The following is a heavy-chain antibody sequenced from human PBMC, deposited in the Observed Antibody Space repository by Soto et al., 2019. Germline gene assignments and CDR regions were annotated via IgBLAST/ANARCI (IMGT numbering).Heavy chain of an antibody. J-gene: IGHJ4*02. CDR1: GFTFSKYW. CDR3: ARDTSGYDGGSFDY. CDR2: MNQGGNEK. V-gene: IGHV3-7*01. D-gene: IGHD5-12*01. Sequence: AGSLRLSCAATGFTFSKYWMSWVRQAPGRGLEWVANMNQGGNEKFYVDSVKGRFTISRDNAKNSVYLQMDGLRADDTAVYYCARDTSGYDGGSFDYWGQGTLVTVSS.